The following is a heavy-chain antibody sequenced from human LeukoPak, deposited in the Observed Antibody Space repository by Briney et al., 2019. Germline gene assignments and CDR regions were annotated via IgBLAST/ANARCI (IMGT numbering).Heavy chain of an antibody. CDR1: GFSLSTTGVA. J-gene: IGHJ4*02. CDR3: AHKGRGSGSYTM. Sequence: SGPTLVQPTQTLTLTCTFSGFSLSTTGVAVSWIRQPPGKALEWLAVHYWDNDKSYSPSLQNRLTITNDTSKNQVVLIMTNMDPVDTATYYCAHKGRGSGSYTMWGQGTLVTVSS. D-gene: IGHD3-10*01. V-gene: IGHV2-5*02. CDR2: HYWDNDK.